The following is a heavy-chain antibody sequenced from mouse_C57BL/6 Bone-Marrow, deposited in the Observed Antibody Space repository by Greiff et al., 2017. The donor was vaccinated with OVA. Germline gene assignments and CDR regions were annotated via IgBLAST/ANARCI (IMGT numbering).Heavy chain of an antibody. CDR3: ARGEIYYDYSFAY. D-gene: IGHD2-4*01. CDR2: IDPSDSYT. Sequence: QVHVKQPGAELVKPGASVKLSCKASGYTFTSYWMQWVQQRPGPGLEWIGEIDPSDSYTNYNQKFKGKATLTVDTSSSTAYMQLSSLTSEDSAVYYCARGEIYYDYSFAYWGQGTLVTVSA. V-gene: IGHV1-50*01. J-gene: IGHJ3*01. CDR1: GYTFTSYW.